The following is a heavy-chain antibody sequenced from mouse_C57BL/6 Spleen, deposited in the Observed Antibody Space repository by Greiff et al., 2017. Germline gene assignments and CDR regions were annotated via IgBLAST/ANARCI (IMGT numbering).Heavy chain of an antibody. CDR1: GYAFTNYL. CDR2: INPGSGGT. CDR3: ARSHSNNWYFDV. D-gene: IGHD2-5*01. V-gene: IGHV1-54*01. J-gene: IGHJ1*03. Sequence: VQLQQSGAELVRPGTSVKVSCKASGYAFTNYLIEWVKQRPGQGLEWIGVINPGSGGTNYNGKFKGKATLTADKSSSTAYMQLSSLTSEDSAVYFCARSHSNNWYFDVWGTGTTVTVSS.